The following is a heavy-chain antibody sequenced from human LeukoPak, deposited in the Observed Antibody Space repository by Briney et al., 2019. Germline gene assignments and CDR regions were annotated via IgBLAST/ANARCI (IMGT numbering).Heavy chain of an antibody. CDR2: ISYDGSNK. CDR3: AKVGLEAPFDY. V-gene: IGHV3-30*18. Sequence: GGSPRLSCAASGFTFSSYGMHWVRQAPGKGLEWVAVISYDGSNKYYADSVKGRFTISRDNSKNTLYLQMNSLRAEDTAVYYCAKVGLEAPFDYWGQGTLVTVFS. CDR1: GFTFSSYG. D-gene: IGHD3-3*01. J-gene: IGHJ4*02.